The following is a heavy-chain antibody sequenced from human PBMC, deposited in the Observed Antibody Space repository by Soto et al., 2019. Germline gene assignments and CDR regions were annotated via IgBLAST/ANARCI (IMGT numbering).Heavy chain of an antibody. D-gene: IGHD2-21*02. CDR1: GFTFSSYG. J-gene: IGHJ4*02. CDR2: ISYDGSNK. V-gene: IGHV3-30*18. Sequence: GGSLRLSCAASGFTFSSYGMHWVRQAPGKGLEWVAVISYDGSNKYYADSVKGRFTISRDNSKNTLYLQMNSLRAEDTAVYYCAKDLYPLDCGGDCYSYYFDYWGQGT. CDR3: AKDLYPLDCGGDCYSYYFDY.